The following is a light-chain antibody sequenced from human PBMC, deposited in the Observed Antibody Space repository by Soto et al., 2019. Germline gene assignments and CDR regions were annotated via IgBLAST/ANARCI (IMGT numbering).Light chain of an antibody. V-gene: IGLV2-23*02. CDR1: SSDVGSSNL. J-gene: IGLJ1*01. Sequence: QSALTQPASMSGSPGQSITFSCTGTSSDVGSSNLDSWYQQHPGKAPKLLIYEVSKRPSGVSNRFSGSKSGNTASLTISGLQAEDEADYYCCSYAGSSTHVFGTGTKVTVL. CDR3: CSYAGSSTHV. CDR2: EVS.